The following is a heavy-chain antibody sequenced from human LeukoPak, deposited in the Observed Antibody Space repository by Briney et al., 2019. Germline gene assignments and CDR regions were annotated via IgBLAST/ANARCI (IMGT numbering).Heavy chain of an antibody. D-gene: IGHD3-10*01. V-gene: IGHV4-61*02. CDR2: IYSRGST. CDR1: GVSISSGSYY. CDR3: ARTMVRGVQWFDP. J-gene: IGHJ5*02. Sequence: PSQTLSLTCTVSGVSISSGSYYWSWLRPPAGKGLEWIGRIYSRGSTNYHPSLKSRVTISVDTSKNQFSLKLSAVTAGDTVVYYCARTMVRGVQWFDPWGQGTLVTVSS.